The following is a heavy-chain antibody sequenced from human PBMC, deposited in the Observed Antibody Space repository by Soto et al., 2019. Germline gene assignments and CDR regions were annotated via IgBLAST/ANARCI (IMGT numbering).Heavy chain of an antibody. J-gene: IGHJ6*02. Sequence: QVQLVESGGGVVQPGRSLRLSCAASGFTFSSYGMHWVRQAPGKGLEWVAVIWYDGSNKYYADSVKGRFTISRDNSKNTLYLQMNSLGAEDTAVYYCAREMYCSSTSCYANYYYYGMDVWGQGTTVTVSS. D-gene: IGHD2-2*01. CDR3: AREMYCSSTSCYANYYYYGMDV. CDR2: IWYDGSNK. CDR1: GFTFSSYG. V-gene: IGHV3-33*01.